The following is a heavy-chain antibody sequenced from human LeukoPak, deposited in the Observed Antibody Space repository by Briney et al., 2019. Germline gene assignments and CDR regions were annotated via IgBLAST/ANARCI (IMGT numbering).Heavy chain of an antibody. CDR1: GGSISSYY. V-gene: IGHV4-39*01. D-gene: IGHD3-10*01. CDR3: ASETMVRGVISIYGMDV. J-gene: IGHJ6*02. Sequence: SETLSLTCTVSGGSISSYYWGWIRQPPGKGLEWIGSIYYSGSTYYNPSLKSRVTISVDTSKNQFSLKLSSVTAADTAVYYCASETMVRGVISIYGMDVWGQGTTVTVSS. CDR2: IYYSGST.